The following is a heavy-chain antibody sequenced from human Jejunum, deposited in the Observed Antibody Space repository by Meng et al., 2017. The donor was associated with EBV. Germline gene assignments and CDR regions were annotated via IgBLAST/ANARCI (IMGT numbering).Heavy chain of an antibody. Sequence: RLQLQEAGPGLVKPSATPSLTCTVSGGSISSSSYYWGWIRQPPGKGLEWIGNIFYSGSTYYNPSLKSRVTISLDTSRNEFSLKLSSVTAADTAVYYCARASGSYWYWGQGTLVTVSS. V-gene: IGHV4-39*06. D-gene: IGHD1-26*01. J-gene: IGHJ4*02. CDR1: GGSISSSSYY. CDR2: IFYSGST. CDR3: ARASGSYWY.